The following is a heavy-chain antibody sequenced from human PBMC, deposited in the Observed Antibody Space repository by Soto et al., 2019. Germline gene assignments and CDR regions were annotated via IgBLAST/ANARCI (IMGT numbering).Heavy chain of an antibody. CDR1: GFTFSNFG. D-gene: IGHD6-19*01. CDR2: ISPSSGST. V-gene: IGHV3-23*01. CDR3: AKTSGPPLPSAGC. J-gene: IGHJ4*02. Sequence: EVQLLESGGGLVQPGGSLRLSCAASGFTFSNFGMSWVRQAAGRGLEWVSGISPSSGSTYYADSVKGRFTISRDNSKNTLSLQMNSPRAEDTAVYYCAKTSGPPLPSAGCWGQGTLVIVSS.